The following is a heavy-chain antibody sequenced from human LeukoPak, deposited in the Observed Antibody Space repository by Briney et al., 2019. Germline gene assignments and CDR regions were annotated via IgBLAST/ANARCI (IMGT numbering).Heavy chain of an antibody. D-gene: IGHD3-10*01. CDR1: GYTFTGYY. V-gene: IGHV1-18*04. Sequence: ASVKVSCKASGYTFTGYYMHWVRQAPGQGREWMGWISAYNGNTNYAQKLQGRVTMTTDTSTSTAYMELRSLRSDDTAVYYCARDVPRLVRGNWFDPWGQGTLVTVSS. CDR2: ISAYNGNT. J-gene: IGHJ5*02. CDR3: ARDVPRLVRGNWFDP.